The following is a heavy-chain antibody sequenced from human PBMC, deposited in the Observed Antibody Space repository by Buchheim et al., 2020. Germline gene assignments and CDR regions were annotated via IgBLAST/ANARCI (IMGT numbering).Heavy chain of an antibody. J-gene: IGHJ4*02. CDR1: GGTFSSST. CDR2: IIPILGIA. V-gene: IGHV1-69*02. CDR3: AGARMIIGWTKFDY. D-gene: IGHD3/OR15-3a*01. Sequence: QVQLVQSGAEVKKPESSVKISCKASGGTFSSSTISWVRQAPGQGLELMVRIIPILGIANYAQKFQGRVTITADKYTSTSYMELSSLRSEDTAVYYCAGARMIIGWTKFDYWGQGTL.